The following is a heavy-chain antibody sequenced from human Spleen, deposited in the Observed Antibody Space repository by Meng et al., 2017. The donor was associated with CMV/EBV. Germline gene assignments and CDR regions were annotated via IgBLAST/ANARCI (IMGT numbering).Heavy chain of an antibody. Sequence: AVKISCKAAGGTFSKDVISWVRHAPGQGLEWMGWIILIPGRPKHAQKFQGRVTITADRSTSTAFMELTSLTSEDTAVYYCARSRGLSITPSRPPTYGMDVWGQRTTVTVSS. J-gene: IGHJ6*02. CDR1: GGTFSKDV. CDR3: ARSRGLSITPSRPPTYGMDV. CDR2: IILIPGRP. D-gene: IGHD2-15*01. V-gene: IGHV1-69*10.